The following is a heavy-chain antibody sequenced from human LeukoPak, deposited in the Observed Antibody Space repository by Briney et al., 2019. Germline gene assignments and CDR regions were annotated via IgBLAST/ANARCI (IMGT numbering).Heavy chain of an antibody. CDR3: ARGPGYSYGYYGMDV. V-gene: IGHV4-59*01. CDR2: IYYSGST. Sequence: SETLSLTCTVSGGSISSYYWSWIRQPPGKGLEWIGYIYYSGSTNYNPSLKSRVTISVDTSKNQFSLKLGSVTAADTAVYYCARGPGYSYGYYGMDVWGQGTTVTVSS. J-gene: IGHJ6*02. D-gene: IGHD5-18*01. CDR1: GGSISSYY.